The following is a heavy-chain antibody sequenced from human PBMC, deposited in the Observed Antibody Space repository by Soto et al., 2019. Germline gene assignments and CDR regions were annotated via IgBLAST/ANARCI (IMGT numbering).Heavy chain of an antibody. V-gene: IGHV4-34*01. J-gene: IGHJ5*02. CDR3: ARGRYCSSTSCHRRSWFDP. CDR2: INHSGST. Sequence: SETLSLTCAVYGGSFSGYYWSWIRQPPGKGLEWIGEINHSGSTNYNPSLKSRVTLSVDTSKNPFSLKLSSVTAADTAVYYCARGRYCSSTSCHRRSWFDPWGQGTLVTVSS. D-gene: IGHD2-2*01. CDR1: GGSFSGYY.